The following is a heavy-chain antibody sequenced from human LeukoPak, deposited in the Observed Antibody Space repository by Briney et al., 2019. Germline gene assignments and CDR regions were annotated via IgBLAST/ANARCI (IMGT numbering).Heavy chain of an antibody. CDR1: GGSISSSSYY. J-gene: IGHJ4*02. Sequence: PSETLSLTCTVSGGSISSSSYYWGWIRQPPGKGLGWIGSIFYSGSAYYNPSLKSRVTISIDTSKNQFSLKLNSVTAADTAVYYCAKQSATSSVNDYWGQGTLVTVSS. V-gene: IGHV4-39*01. D-gene: IGHD4-17*01. CDR3: AKQSATSSVNDY. CDR2: IFYSGSA.